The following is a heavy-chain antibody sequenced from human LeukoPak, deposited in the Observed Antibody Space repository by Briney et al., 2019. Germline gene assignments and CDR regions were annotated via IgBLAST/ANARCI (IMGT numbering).Heavy chain of an antibody. CDR2: ISYDGSDK. CDR1: GFTFSNYA. V-gene: IGHV3-30-3*01. D-gene: IGHD6-13*01. CDR3: ARGIAAGASLPFDY. J-gene: IGHJ4*02. Sequence: GRSLRLSCAASGFTFSNYAMDWVRQAPGKGQEWVAAISYDGSDKYYADSVKGRFTISRDNSKNTVYLQMNSLRAEDTALYYCARGIAAGASLPFDYWGQGTLVTVSS.